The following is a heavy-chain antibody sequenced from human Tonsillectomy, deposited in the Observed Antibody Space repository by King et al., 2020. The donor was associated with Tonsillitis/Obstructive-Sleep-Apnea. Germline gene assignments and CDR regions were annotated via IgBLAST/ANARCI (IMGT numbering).Heavy chain of an antibody. D-gene: IGHD3-3*01. V-gene: IGHV4-59*01. CDR3: ARQREYYDFWSGYAGTYYYYYMDV. CDR2: IYYSGST. Sequence: QLQESGPGLVKPSETLSLTCTVSCGSISSYYWSWIRQPPGKGLEWIGYIYYSGSTNCNPSLKRRFTISVETSKNQFSLKLSSVTAAETAVYYCARQREYYDFWSGYAGTYYYYYMDVWGKGTTVTVSS. J-gene: IGHJ6*03. CDR1: CGSISSYY.